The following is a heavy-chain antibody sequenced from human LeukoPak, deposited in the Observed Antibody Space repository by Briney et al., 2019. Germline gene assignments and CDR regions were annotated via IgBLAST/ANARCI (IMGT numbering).Heavy chain of an antibody. V-gene: IGHV4-38-2*02. CDR3: ARDYYDSSGSFDY. D-gene: IGHD3-22*01. CDR2: IYHSGST. CDR1: GYSISSGYY. Sequence: PSETLSLTCTASGYSISSGYYWGWIRQRPGKGLEWIGSIYHSGSTYYNPSLKSRVTISGDTSKNQFPLKLSSVTAADTAVYYCARDYYDSSGSFDYWGQGTLVTVSS. J-gene: IGHJ4*02.